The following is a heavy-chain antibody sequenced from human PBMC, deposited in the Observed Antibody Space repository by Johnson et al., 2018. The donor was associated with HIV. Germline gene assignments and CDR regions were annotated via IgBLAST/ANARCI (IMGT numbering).Heavy chain of an antibody. V-gene: IGHV3-64*01. CDR1: GFTFSSYG. CDR2: TDNKGRNT. Sequence: MQLVESGGGVVQPGGYLRLSCAASGFTFSSYGMHWVRQAPGEGLEYVSGTDNKGRNTYYANSVKGRFTIFRDNSKNTLYLQMGSLRAEDMAVYYCARASGEWDAFDIWGQGTVVTVSS. J-gene: IGHJ3*02. D-gene: IGHD3-10*01. CDR3: ARASGEWDAFDI.